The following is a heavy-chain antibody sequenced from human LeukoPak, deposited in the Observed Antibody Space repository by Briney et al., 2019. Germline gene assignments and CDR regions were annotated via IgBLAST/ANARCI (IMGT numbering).Heavy chain of an antibody. CDR2: IYYSGST. Sequence: SETLSLTCTVSGGSISSGDYYWSWIRQPPGKGLEWIGYIYYSGSTYYNPSLKSRVTISVDTSKNRFSLKLSSVTAADTAVYYCARHGYARGAFDYWGQGTLVTVSS. J-gene: IGHJ4*02. D-gene: IGHD5-12*01. V-gene: IGHV4-30-4*08. CDR3: ARHGYARGAFDY. CDR1: GGSISSGDYY.